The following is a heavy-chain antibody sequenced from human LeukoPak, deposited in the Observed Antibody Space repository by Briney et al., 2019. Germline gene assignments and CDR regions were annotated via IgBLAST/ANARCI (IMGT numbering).Heavy chain of an antibody. CDR1: GFTFSSYW. J-gene: IGHJ3*02. V-gene: IGHV3-74*01. Sequence: GGSLRLSCAASGFTFSSYWMHWVRQAPGKGLVWVSRINSDGSSTSYADSVKGRFTISRDNAKNTLYLQMNSLRAEDTAVYYCASLGQPVGGAFDIWGQGTMVTVSS. D-gene: IGHD3-16*01. CDR3: ASLGQPVGGAFDI. CDR2: INSDGSST.